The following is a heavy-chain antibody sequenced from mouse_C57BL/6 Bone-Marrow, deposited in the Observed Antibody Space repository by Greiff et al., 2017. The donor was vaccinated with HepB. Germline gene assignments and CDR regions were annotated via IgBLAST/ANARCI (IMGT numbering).Heavy chain of an antibody. J-gene: IGHJ4*01. CDR1: GFTFSDFY. Sequence: EVQLVESGGGLVQSGRSLRLSCATSGFTFSDFYMEWVRQAPGKGLEWIAASRNKANDYTTEYSASVKGRFIVSRDTSQSILYLQMNALRAEDTAIYYCARDADYGSSYGAMDYWGQGTSVTVSS. CDR2: SRNKANDYTT. CDR3: ARDADYGSSYGAMDY. V-gene: IGHV7-1*01. D-gene: IGHD1-1*01.